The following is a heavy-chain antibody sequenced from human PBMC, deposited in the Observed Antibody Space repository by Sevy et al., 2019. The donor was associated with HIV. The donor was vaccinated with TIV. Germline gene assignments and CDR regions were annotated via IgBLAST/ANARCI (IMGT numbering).Heavy chain of an antibody. CDR2: ISGSANYI. Sequence: GGSLRLSCLASGFTFNTYTMNWVRQAPGKGLEWVSSISGSANYIYYADSVKGRFTISRDNAKNSLFLQMNSLRVEDTAVYYCARPYGSGSWEAFDIWGQGTMVTVSS. D-gene: IGHD3-10*01. CDR1: GFTFNTYT. CDR3: ARPYGSGSWEAFDI. J-gene: IGHJ3*02. V-gene: IGHV3-21*06.